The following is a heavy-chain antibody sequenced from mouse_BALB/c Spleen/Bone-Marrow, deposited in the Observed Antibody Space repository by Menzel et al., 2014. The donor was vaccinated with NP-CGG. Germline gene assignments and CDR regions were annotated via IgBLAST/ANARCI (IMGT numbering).Heavy chain of an antibody. V-gene: IGHV1-74*04. CDR2: IHPSDSES. D-gene: IGHD3-3*01. CDR3: TRYDLTTRAFAY. Sequence: LVESGAELVRPGASVKLSCKASGYSFTSYWMNWVKQRPGQGLEWIGMIHPSDSESRLNQKFKDKATLTVDKSSSTAYMQLSSPTSEDSAVYYCTRYDLTTRAFAYWGQGTLVTVSA. J-gene: IGHJ3*01. CDR1: GYSFTSYW.